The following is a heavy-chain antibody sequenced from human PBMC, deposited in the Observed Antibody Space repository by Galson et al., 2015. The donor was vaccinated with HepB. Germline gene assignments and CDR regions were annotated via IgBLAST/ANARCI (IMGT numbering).Heavy chain of an antibody. V-gene: IGHV3-30*18. CDR2: ISHDGDFI. Sequence: LRLSCAASGFIFSNYAMHWVRQAPGKGLEWVAVISHDGDFIRYADSVRARFTISRDNSKNTLYLQMNSLRIADTAVYYCVKGCDPTCHTIVLDPWGQGTLVTVSS. CDR1: GFIFSNYA. D-gene: IGHD3-9*01. CDR3: VKGCDPTCHTIVLDP. J-gene: IGHJ5*02.